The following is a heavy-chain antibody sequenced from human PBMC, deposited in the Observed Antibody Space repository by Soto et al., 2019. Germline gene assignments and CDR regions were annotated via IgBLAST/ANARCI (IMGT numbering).Heavy chain of an antibody. CDR1: GFPFSSAW. CDR2: VKSKTDGGSA. CDR3: STDSRTTMPEVRFDY. V-gene: IGHV3-15*07. Sequence: GGSRRLPCAASGFPFSSAWINWVRQTPGTGLQWVGRVKSKTDGGSADYAAPVKGRFAVSRDDSKNIVYLQMNSVKIEDTGVYYCSTDSRTTMPEVRFDYWGHGTLVTVSS. J-gene: IGHJ4*01. D-gene: IGHD3-10*01.